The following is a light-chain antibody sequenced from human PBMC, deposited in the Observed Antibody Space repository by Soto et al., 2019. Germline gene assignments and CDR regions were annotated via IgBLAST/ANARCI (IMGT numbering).Light chain of an antibody. CDR3: QQYNSYPYT. CDR1: QSISSW. CDR2: KAS. J-gene: IGKJ2*01. Sequence: DIQMTQSPSTLSASVGDRVTITCRASQSISSWLAWYQQKPGKAPKLLIHKASSLESGVPSRFSGSGSGTEFTLTISSLQPDDFATYYCQQYNSYPYTCGQGTKLEIK. V-gene: IGKV1-5*03.